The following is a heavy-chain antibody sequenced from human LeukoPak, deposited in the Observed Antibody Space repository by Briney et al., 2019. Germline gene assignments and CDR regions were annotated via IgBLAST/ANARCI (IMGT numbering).Heavy chain of an antibody. D-gene: IGHD2-15*01. Sequence: PGGSLRLSCAGSGFTFGNYAMSWVRQAPGKGLEWVSTISGSGSNTYYADSVKGRFTISRDNSKNTLYLQMNSLRAEDTAEYYCAKKPAAGYCSGGNCSTYYYYNGMDVWGQGTTVTVSS. V-gene: IGHV3-23*01. CDR1: GFTFGNYA. J-gene: IGHJ6*02. CDR2: ISGSGSNT. CDR3: AKKPAAGYCSGGNCSTYYYYNGMDV.